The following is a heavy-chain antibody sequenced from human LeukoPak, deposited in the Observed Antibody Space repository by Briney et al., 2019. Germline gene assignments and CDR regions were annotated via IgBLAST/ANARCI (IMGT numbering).Heavy chain of an antibody. Sequence: SETLSLTCTVSGGSISSTSYYWGWIRQPPGEGLEWIGSIYYSGSTYYNPSLKSRVTISVGTSKNLFSLKLSSVTAADTAVYYCARVECTGGRGYPIYYYRYMDVWGKGTTVTVSS. CDR2: IYYSGST. J-gene: IGHJ6*03. V-gene: IGHV4-39*07. CDR3: ARVECTGGRGYPIYYYRYMDV. D-gene: IGHD2-15*01. CDR1: GGSISSTSYY.